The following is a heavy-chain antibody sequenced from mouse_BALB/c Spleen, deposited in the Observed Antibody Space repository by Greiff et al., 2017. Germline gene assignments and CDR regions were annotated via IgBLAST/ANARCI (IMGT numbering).Heavy chain of an antibody. V-gene: IGHV1-80*01. CDR3: ARMDYYGSSYDFDY. CDR2: IYPGDGDT. D-gene: IGHD1-1*01. Sequence: VQLQQSGAELVRPGSSVKISCKASGYAFSSYWMNWVKQRPGQGLEWIGQIYPGDGDTNYNGKFKGKATLTADKSSSTAYMQLSSLTSEDSAVYFCARMDYYGSSYDFDYWGQGTTLTVSS. CDR1: GYAFSSYW. J-gene: IGHJ2*01.